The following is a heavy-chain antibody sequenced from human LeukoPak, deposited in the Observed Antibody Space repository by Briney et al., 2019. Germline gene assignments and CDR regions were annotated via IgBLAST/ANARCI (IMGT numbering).Heavy chain of an antibody. CDR3: ARVGPQQHPPPFFDY. CDR1: GGSISSGGYS. D-gene: IGHD6-13*01. V-gene: IGHV4-30-2*01. CDR2: IYHSGST. Sequence: PSQTLSLTCAVSGGSISSGGYSWSWIRQPPGKGLEWIGYIYHSGSTYYNPSLKSRVTISVDRSKNQFSLKLSSVTAADTAVYYCARVGPQQHPPPFFDYWGQGTLVTVSS. J-gene: IGHJ4*02.